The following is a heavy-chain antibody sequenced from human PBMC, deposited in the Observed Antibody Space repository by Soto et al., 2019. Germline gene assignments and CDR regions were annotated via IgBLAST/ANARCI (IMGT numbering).Heavy chain of an antibody. D-gene: IGHD6-25*01. CDR2: IYYSGST. Sequence: QVQLQESGPGLVKPSQTLSLTCTVSGGSISSGDYYWSWIRQPPGKGLEWIGYIYYSGSTYYNPSRKSRVTISVDTSRTQFSLKLSSVTAADTAVYYCARASGARYFDYWGQGTLVTVSS. CDR1: GGSISSGDYY. V-gene: IGHV4-30-4*01. CDR3: ARASGARYFDY. J-gene: IGHJ4*02.